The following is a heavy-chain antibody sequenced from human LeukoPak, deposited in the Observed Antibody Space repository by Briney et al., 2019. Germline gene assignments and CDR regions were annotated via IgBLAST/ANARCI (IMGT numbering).Heavy chain of an antibody. CDR1: GFTFSDYY. CDR3: ARDWMLGTEVPDAFDI. D-gene: IGHD4-23*01. CDR2: ISSSGSTI. Sequence: GGSLRLSCAASGFTFSDYYMSWIRQAPGKGLEWVSYISSSGSTIYYADSVKGRFTISRDNAKNSLYLQMNSLRAEDTAVYYCARDWMLGTEVPDAFDIWGQGTMVTVSS. J-gene: IGHJ3*02. V-gene: IGHV3-11*04.